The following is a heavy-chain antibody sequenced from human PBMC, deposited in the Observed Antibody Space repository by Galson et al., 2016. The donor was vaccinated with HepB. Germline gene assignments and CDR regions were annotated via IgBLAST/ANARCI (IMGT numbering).Heavy chain of an antibody. CDR3: EEGYVYFHY. D-gene: IGHD3-10*02. V-gene: IGHV3-30*18. Sequence: SLRLSCAASGFTFSTFGMHWVRQAPGKGLEWVAAISYDGSNNYYSDSVKGRFTTSRGNSKNTLYLQMNSLRAEDTAVYYCEEGYVYFHYWGQGTLVTVSS. CDR1: GFTFSTFG. CDR2: ISYDGSNN. J-gene: IGHJ4*02.